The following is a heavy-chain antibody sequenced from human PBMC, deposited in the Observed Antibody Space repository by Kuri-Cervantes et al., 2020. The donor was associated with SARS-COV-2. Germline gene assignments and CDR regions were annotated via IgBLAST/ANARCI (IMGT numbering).Heavy chain of an antibody. CDR2: IWYDGSNK. J-gene: IGHJ6*02. CDR3: ARAYSSGWYYYYDMDV. V-gene: IGHV3-33*01. D-gene: IGHD6-19*01. Sequence: GESLKISCAASGFTFSSYSMHWVRQAPGKGLEWVAVIWYDGSNKYYADSVKGRFTISRDNSKNTLYLQMNSLRAEDTAVYYCARAYSSGWYYYYDMDVWGQGTTVTVSS. CDR1: GFTFSSYS.